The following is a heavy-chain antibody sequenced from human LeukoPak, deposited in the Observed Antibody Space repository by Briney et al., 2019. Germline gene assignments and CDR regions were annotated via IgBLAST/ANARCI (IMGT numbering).Heavy chain of an antibody. CDR3: ARAARNYVGDWFDP. Sequence: SQTLSLTCTVSGGSISSGGHYWSWIRQHPGKGLEWIGYIYYSGSTYYNPSLKSRVTISVDTSKNQFSLKLSSVTAADTAVYYCARAARNYVGDWFDPWGQGTLVTVSS. J-gene: IGHJ5*02. V-gene: IGHV4-31*03. CDR1: GGSISSGGHY. CDR2: IYYSGST. D-gene: IGHD4-11*01.